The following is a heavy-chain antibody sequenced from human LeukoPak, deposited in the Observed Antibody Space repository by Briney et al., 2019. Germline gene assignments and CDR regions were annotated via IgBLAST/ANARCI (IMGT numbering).Heavy chain of an antibody. Sequence: GGSLRLSCTASGFPFIEYSMNWVRQAPGRGLEWISYIGIDSGNTKYADSVRGRFTISADKAKNSLYLQMNSLRVEDTAVYYCARDHNYAFDNWGQGTLVSASS. CDR3: ARDHNYAFDN. CDR1: GFPFIEYS. CDR2: IGIDSGNT. J-gene: IGHJ4*02. D-gene: IGHD1-1*01. V-gene: IGHV3-48*01.